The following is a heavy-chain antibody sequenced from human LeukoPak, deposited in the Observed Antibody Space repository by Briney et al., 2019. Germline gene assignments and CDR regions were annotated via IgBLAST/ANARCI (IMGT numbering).Heavy chain of an antibody. J-gene: IGHJ4*02. CDR3: ARYLREYSSGYYYFDY. V-gene: IGHV1-2*06. Sequence: GASVKVSCKASVYTLTRYYMHGVRQAPGQGREWMGRINPYSGGTNYAQKFQGRVTMTRDTSISTAYMELSRLRSDDTAVYYCARYLREYSSGYYYFDYWGQGTLVTVSS. D-gene: IGHD6-19*01. CDR2: INPYSGGT. CDR1: VYTLTRYY.